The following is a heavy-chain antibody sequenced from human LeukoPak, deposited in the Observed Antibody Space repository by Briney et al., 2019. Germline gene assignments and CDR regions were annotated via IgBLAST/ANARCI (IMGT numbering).Heavy chain of an antibody. V-gene: IGHV1-2*02. Sequence: ASVKVSCMASGYTFTGYNLHWVRQAPGQGLEWMGWSNPNSGGTKYAQKFQGRVTMTRDTSTSTVYMELSSLRSEDTAVYYCARGGLGYDILTGPFDYWGQGTLVTVSS. D-gene: IGHD3-9*01. CDR3: ARGGLGYDILTGPFDY. CDR2: SNPNSGGT. J-gene: IGHJ4*02. CDR1: GYTFTGYN.